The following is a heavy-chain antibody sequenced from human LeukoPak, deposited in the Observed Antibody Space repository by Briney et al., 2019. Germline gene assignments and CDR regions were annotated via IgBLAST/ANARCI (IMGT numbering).Heavy chain of an antibody. J-gene: IGHJ4*02. V-gene: IGHV3-48*03. D-gene: IGHD5/OR15-5a*01. Sequence: PGGSLRVSCAASGFTFKSYEMNCVRQAPGKGLEWISYINTRGSVTDYADSVNGRFAVSRDNDKNLLYLQMSSLRVEDTAVYYCARGGVSPAYWGQGTLVAVSS. CDR2: INTRGSVT. CDR1: GFTFKSYE. CDR3: ARGGVSPAY.